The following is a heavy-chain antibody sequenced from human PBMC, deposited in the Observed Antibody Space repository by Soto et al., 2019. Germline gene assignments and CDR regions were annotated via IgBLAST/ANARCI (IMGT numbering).Heavy chain of an antibody. CDR1: GYTFTSYA. CDR2: INAGNGNT. CDR3: ARDFDWLLPNWFDP. D-gene: IGHD3-9*01. V-gene: IGHV1-3*01. J-gene: IGHJ5*02. Sequence: GASVKVSCKASGYTFTSYAMHWVRQAPGQRLEWMGWINAGNGNTKYPQKFQGRVTITRDTSASTAYMELSSLRSEDTAVYYCARDFDWLLPNWFDPWGQGTLVTVSS.